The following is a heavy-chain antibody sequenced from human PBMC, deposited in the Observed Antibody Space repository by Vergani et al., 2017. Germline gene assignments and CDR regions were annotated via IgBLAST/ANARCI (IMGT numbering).Heavy chain of an antibody. CDR2: INPSSGGT. CDR3: AREYQLMMVCGLDP. D-gene: IGHD2-2*01. V-gene: IGHV1-2*02. J-gene: IGHJ5*02. CDR1: GYTFTGYY. Sequence: QVQLAQSGAEVKKPGASVKVSCKASGYTFTGYYMNWVRQAPGQGLEWMGWINPSSGGTNYAQKFQGRVTMTRDTAISTAYMELSRLRSDATAVYYCAREYQLMMVCGLDPWGQGTLVTVSS.